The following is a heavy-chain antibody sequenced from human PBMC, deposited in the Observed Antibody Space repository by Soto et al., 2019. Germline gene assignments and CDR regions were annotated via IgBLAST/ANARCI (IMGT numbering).Heavy chain of an antibody. J-gene: IGHJ4*02. D-gene: IGHD1-26*01. CDR1: GGSISSYY. CDR3: ESGGSYYVLDY. CDR2: IYYSGST. Sequence: PSETLSLTCTVSGGSISSYYWSWIRQPPGKGLEWIGYIYYSGSTNYSPSLKSRVTISVDTSKNQFSLKLSSVTAADTAVYYCESGGSYYVLDYCGQRSLVPVSA. V-gene: IGHV4-59*01.